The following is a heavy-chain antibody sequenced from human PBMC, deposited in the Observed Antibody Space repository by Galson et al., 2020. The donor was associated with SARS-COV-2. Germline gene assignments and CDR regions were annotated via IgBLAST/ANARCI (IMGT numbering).Heavy chain of an antibody. V-gene: IGHV4-31*03. CDR3: VRDRSGYGDVGY. CDR1: GDSISSGGYY. Sequence: SETLSLTCTVSGDSISSGGYYWSWIRQHPGKGLEWIGYIYYSGSTYYNPSLKSRVTISVDTPKNQFSLKLNSVTAADTAVYYCVRDRSGYGDVGYWGQGTLVTVSS. D-gene: IGHD5-12*01. J-gene: IGHJ4*02. CDR2: IYYSGST.